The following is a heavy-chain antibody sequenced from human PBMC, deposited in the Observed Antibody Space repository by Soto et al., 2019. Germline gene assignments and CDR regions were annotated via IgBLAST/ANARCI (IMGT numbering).Heavy chain of an antibody. CDR2: IGGSGGGA. CDR3: AKDAPGSGWISDY. D-gene: IGHD3-22*01. J-gene: IGHJ4*02. Sequence: PGGSLRLSCAASGFTFSIYAMSWVRQAPGKGLEWVSTIGGSGGGASYADIVRGRFTISRDNSQNTLYLQMNSLRAEDTAVYYCAKDAPGSGWISDYWGPGTLVTVSS. CDR1: GFTFSIYA. V-gene: IGHV3-23*01.